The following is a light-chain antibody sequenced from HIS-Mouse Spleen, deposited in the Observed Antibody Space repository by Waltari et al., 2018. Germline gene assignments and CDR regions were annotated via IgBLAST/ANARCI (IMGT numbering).Light chain of an antibody. CDR1: SSNIGSNY. CDR2: RNN. Sequence: QSVLTQPPSASGTPGQSVTISCSGSSSNIGSNYVYWYQQLPGTAPKLLIYRNNQRPSGVPARFSGSQSGTSASLAISGLRSEDEADYYCAAWDDSLSGPWVFGGGTKLTVL. CDR3: AAWDDSLSGPWV. V-gene: IGLV1-47*01. J-gene: IGLJ3*02.